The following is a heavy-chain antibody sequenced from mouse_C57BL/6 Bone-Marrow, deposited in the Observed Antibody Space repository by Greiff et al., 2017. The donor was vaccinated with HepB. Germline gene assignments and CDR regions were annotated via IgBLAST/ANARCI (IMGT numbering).Heavy chain of an antibody. Sequence: VQLQQPGAELVRPGSSVKLSCKASGYTFTSYWMHWVKQRPIQGLEWIVNIDPSDSETHYNQKFKDKATLTVDKSSSTAYMQLSSLTSEDSAVYYCARWGTTVDWYFDVWGTGTTVTVSS. J-gene: IGHJ1*03. V-gene: IGHV1-52*01. CDR3: ARWGTTVDWYFDV. CDR2: IDPSDSET. CDR1: GYTFTSYW. D-gene: IGHD1-1*01.